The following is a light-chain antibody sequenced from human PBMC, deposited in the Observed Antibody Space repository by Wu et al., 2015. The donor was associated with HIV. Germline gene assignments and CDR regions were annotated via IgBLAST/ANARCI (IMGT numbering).Light chain of an antibody. J-gene: IGKJ1*01. CDR3: QQHNNDPWT. V-gene: IGKV1-5*03. CDR1: QSINSW. Sequence: DIQMTQSPSTLSASVGDRVTITCRASQSINSWLAWYQQKPGKAPKLLIYKASNLEGGVPSRFSGSGSGTEFTLTISSLQPDDFATYYCQQHNNDPWTFGQGTKVEIK. CDR2: KAS.